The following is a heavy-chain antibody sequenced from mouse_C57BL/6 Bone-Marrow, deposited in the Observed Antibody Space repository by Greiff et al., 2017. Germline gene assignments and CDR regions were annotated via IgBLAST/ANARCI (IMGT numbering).Heavy chain of an antibody. J-gene: IGHJ4*01. CDR2: IDPENGDT. D-gene: IGHD1-1*01. CDR3: TTSGGYYGSSYAMDY. CDR1: GFNIKDDY. V-gene: IGHV14-4*01. Sequence: VQLQQSGAELVRPGASVKLSCTASGFNIKDDYMHWVKQRPEQGLEWIGWIDPENGDTEYASKFQGKATITADTSSTTAYLQLSSLTSEDTAVYYCTTSGGYYGSSYAMDYWGQGTSVTVSS.